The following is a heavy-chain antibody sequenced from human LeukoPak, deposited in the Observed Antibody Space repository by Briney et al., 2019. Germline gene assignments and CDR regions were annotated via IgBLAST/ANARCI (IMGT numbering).Heavy chain of an antibody. CDR1: GGSISSGVCY. Sequence: KSSQTLSLTCTVSGGSISSGVCYWSWIRQHPGKGLEWIGYIYYSGSTYYNPSLKSRVTISVDTSKNQFSLKLSSVTAADTAVYYCARGVPIFGYDSSGYYFDYWGQGTLVTVSS. CDR3: ARGVPIFGYDSSGYYFDY. V-gene: IGHV4-31*03. CDR2: IYYSGST. D-gene: IGHD3-22*01. J-gene: IGHJ4*02.